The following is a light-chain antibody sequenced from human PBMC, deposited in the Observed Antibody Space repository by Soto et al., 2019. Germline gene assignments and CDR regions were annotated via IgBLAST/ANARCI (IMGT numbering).Light chain of an antibody. CDR1: QGISKY. Sequence: DIPMTQSPSSLSASVGDRVTITCRASQGISKYLAWYQQKPGKVPKLLIYAASTLQSGVPSRFSGGGSGTDFTLTISSLQPEDVATYYCQKYNSAPRTFGQGTKIEIK. J-gene: IGKJ1*01. V-gene: IGKV1-27*01. CDR2: AAS. CDR3: QKYNSAPRT.